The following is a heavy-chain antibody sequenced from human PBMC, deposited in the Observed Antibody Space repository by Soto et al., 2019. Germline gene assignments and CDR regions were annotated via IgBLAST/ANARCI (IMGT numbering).Heavy chain of an antibody. Sequence: SGTLSLTCTVSGGSISSGGYYWSWIRQHPGKGLEWIGYIYYSGSTYYNPSLKSRVTISVDTSKNQFSLKLSSVTAADTDVYYCARAGGIAARVGWFAPWGKGTLVTVSS. CDR2: IYYSGST. CDR3: ARAGGIAARVGWFAP. V-gene: IGHV4-31*03. D-gene: IGHD6-6*01. J-gene: IGHJ5*02. CDR1: GGSISSGGYY.